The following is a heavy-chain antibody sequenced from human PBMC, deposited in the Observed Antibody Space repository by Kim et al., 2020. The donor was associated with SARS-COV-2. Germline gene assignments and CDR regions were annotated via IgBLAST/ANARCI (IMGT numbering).Heavy chain of an antibody. V-gene: IGHV3-23*01. D-gene: IGHD1-26*01. J-gene: IGHJ6*02. Sequence: DSVKGRFTISRDNSKNTLYLQMNSLRAEDTAVYYCAKDVGTARWDYGMDVWGQGTTVTVSS. CDR3: AKDVGTARWDYGMDV.